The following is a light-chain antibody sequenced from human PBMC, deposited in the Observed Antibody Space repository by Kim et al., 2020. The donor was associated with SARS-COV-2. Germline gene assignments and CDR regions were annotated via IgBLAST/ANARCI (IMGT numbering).Light chain of an antibody. CDR2: GNN. CDR1: SSNIGKNY. J-gene: IGLJ3*02. V-gene: IGLV1-51*01. CDR3: GTWDSSLSAGV. Sequence: GQKVTISCSGSSSNIGKNYVSWYQQLPGTAPKLLIYGNNKRPSGIPDRFSGSKSGTSATLGITGLQTGDEADYYCGTWDSSLSAGVFGGGTQLTVL.